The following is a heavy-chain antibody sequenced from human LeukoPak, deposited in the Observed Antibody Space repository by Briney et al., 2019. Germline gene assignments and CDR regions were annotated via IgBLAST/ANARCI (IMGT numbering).Heavy chain of an antibody. CDR1: GFTFSSYW. V-gene: IGHV3-23*01. Sequence: SGGSLRLSCAASGFTFSSYWMSWVRQAPGKGLEWVSAISGSGGSTYYADSVKGRFTISRDNSKNTLYLQMNSLRAEDTAVYYCAKESGGSGWPFDYWGQGTLVTVSS. J-gene: IGHJ4*02. CDR2: ISGSGGST. D-gene: IGHD6-19*01. CDR3: AKESGGSGWPFDY.